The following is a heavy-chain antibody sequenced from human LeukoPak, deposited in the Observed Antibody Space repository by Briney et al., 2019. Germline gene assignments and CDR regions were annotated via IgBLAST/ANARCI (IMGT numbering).Heavy chain of an antibody. V-gene: IGHV4-59*01. J-gene: IGHJ3*01. CDR2: IYYTGDT. CDR1: GGSITDYY. Sequence: PSETLSLTCTVSGGSITDYYRGWIPQPPGKRLEWIGFIYYTGDTIDNPSLNSRLTMSLDTSKSQFSLKLIYVTAADTALYYCARVTDYDFWSSRQGCAVDLWGHGTLVTVSS. CDR3: ARVTDYDFWSSRQGCAVDL. D-gene: IGHD3-3*01.